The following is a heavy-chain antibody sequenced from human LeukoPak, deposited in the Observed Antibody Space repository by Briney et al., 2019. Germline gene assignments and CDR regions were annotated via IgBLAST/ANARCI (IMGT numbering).Heavy chain of an antibody. J-gene: IGHJ4*02. CDR2: IYYSGST. CDR1: GGSISRSDYY. Sequence: SETLSLTCTVSGGSISRSDYYWGWIRQPPGKGLEWIGSIYYSGSTYYNPSLKSPVTISVDTTKNQFSLKLTSVTATDTAVYYCACRLRWFDYWGQGTLVTVSS. V-gene: IGHV4-39*01. CDR3: ACRLRWFDY. D-gene: IGHD4-23*01.